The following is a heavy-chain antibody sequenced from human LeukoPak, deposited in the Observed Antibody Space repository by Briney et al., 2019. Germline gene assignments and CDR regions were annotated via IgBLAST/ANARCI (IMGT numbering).Heavy chain of an antibody. D-gene: IGHD5-24*01. Sequence: SETLSLTCAVYGGSFSGYYWSWIRQPPGKGLEWIGEINHSGSTNYSPSLKSRVTISVDTPKNQFSLKLSSVTAADTAVYYCARGGDGYNLGYWGQGTLVTVSS. V-gene: IGHV4-34*01. J-gene: IGHJ4*02. CDR2: INHSGST. CDR1: GGSFSGYY. CDR3: ARGGDGYNLGY.